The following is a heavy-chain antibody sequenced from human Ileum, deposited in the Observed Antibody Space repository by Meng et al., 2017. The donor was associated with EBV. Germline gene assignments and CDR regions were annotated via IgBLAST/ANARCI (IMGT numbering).Heavy chain of an antibody. CDR1: GDSISSNNW. J-gene: IGHJ4*02. CDR2: IHHSGTT. CDR3: ARGSDYVWGI. D-gene: IGHD3-16*01. V-gene: IGHV4-4*02. Sequence: GQLQDSGPVLVTPSGTLSLTCAVSGDSISSNNWWSWVRQSPGKGLEWIAEIHHSGTTTYNPSLKSRVTISVDKSENHFSLKLTSVTAADTAVYYCARGSDYVWGIWGQGTLVTVSS.